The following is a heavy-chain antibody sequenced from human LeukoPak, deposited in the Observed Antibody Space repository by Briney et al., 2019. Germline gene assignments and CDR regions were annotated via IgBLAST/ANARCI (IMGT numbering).Heavy chain of an antibody. CDR1: GYTFTGYY. CDR2: INPNSGGT. CDR3: ARVSYYDILTGYHDAFDI. J-gene: IGHJ3*02. V-gene: IGHV1-2*02. D-gene: IGHD3-9*01. Sequence: ASVTVSCKASGYTFTGYYMHWVRQAPGQGLEWMGWINPNSGGTNYAQKFQGRVTMTRDTSISTAYMELSRLRSDDTAVYYCARVSYYDILTGYHDAFDIWGQGTMVTVSS.